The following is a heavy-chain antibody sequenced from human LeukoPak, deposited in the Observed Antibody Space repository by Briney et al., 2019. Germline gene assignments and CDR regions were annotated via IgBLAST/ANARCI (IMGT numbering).Heavy chain of an antibody. V-gene: IGHV3-23*01. D-gene: IGHD2-2*01. Sequence: GGTLRXSCAASGFTFSTYGMSWVRQAPGKGLEGVSSISASGDRTYYADSVKGRFAISRDNSKNTLYMQMNSLRADDTAVYYCXNGXLLSTXSASYYYYYMDVWGKGTTVTISS. CDR1: GFTFSTYG. CDR3: XNGXLLSTXSASYYYYYMDV. J-gene: IGHJ6*03. CDR2: ISASGDRT.